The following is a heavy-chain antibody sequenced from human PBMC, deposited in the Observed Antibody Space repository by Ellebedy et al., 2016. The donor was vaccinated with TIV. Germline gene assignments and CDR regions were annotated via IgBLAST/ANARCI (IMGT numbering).Heavy chain of an antibody. V-gene: IGHV5-51*01. D-gene: IGHD3-22*01. CDR2: IYPSDSDT. J-gene: IGHJ3*02. Sequence: GESLKISCQGSGYSFTSYWIGWVRQMPGKGLEWMGIIYPSDSDTRYSPSFQGQVTISADKSISTAYLQWSSLKASDTAMYYCARRNDSSGYDAFDIWGQGTMVTVSS. CDR3: ARRNDSSGYDAFDI. CDR1: GYSFTSYW.